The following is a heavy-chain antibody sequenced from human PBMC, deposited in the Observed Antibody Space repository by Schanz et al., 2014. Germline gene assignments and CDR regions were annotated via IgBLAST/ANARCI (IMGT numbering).Heavy chain of an antibody. Sequence: QVFLAESGGGVVQPGRSLRLSCAASGFTFSQYGMHWVRQAPGKGLEWVAVISYDGNNEYYAESVKGRFTISRDNAKNTFYLHMNSLRNEDTAVYFCAKDLGDGYSNGIFQYWGLGTLVTVSS. CDR1: GFTFSQYG. V-gene: IGHV3-30*18. CDR2: ISYDGNNE. J-gene: IGHJ4*02. D-gene: IGHD5-18*01. CDR3: AKDLGDGYSNGIFQY.